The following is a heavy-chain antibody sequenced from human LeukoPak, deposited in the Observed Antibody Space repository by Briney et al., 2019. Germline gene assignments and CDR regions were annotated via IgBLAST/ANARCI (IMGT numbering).Heavy chain of an antibody. V-gene: IGHV3-66*01. CDR3: ARGYPGTYYYDSSGSLSPYGMDV. J-gene: IGHJ6*02. CDR2: IYSGGST. CDR1: GFTFSSYA. D-gene: IGHD3-22*01. Sequence: GGSLRLSCAASGFTFSSYAMSWVRQAPGKGLEWVSVIYSGGSTYYADSVKGRFTISRDNSKNTLYLQMNSLRAEDTAVYYCARGYPGTYYYDSSGSLSPYGMDVWGQGTTVTVSS.